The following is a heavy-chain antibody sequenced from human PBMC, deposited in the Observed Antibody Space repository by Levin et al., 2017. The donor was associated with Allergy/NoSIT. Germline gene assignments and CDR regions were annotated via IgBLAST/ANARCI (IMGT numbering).Heavy chain of an antibody. CDR1: GGSISSSSYY. J-gene: IGHJ4*02. V-gene: IGHV4-39*01. D-gene: IGHD2-21*02. CDR2: IYYSGST. Sequence: PSETLSLTCTVSGGSISSSSYYWGWIRQPPGKGLEWIGSIYYSGSTYYNPSLKSRVTISVDTSKNQFSLKLSSVTAADTAVYYCARHNSGGGDSLLDFDYWGQGTLVTVSS. CDR3: ARHNSGGGDSLLDFDY.